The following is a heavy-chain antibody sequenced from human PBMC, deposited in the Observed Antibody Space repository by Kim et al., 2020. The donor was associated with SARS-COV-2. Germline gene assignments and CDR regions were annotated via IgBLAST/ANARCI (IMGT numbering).Heavy chain of an antibody. V-gene: IGHV4-4*02. CDR2: IYHSGST. D-gene: IGHD6-13*01. CDR3: ASFDRAVAAAGTGSDY. Sequence: SETLSLTCAVSGGSISSSNWWSWVRQPPGKGLEWIGEIYHSGSTNYNPSLKSRVTISVDKSKNQFSLKLSSVTAADTAVYYCASFDRAVAAAGTGSDYWGQGTLVTVSS. CDR1: GGSISSSNW. J-gene: IGHJ4*02.